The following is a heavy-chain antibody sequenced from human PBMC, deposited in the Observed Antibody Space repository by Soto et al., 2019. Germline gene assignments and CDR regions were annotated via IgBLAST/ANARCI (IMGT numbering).Heavy chain of an antibody. CDR2: AYYSGST. CDR1: GGSISHYY. V-gene: IGHV4-59*01. CDR3: ARDRSTYGGGGTGEVKENWFDP. Sequence: SETLSLTCSVSGGSISHYYWSWIRQSPGKGLEWIGYAYYSGSTDYNPSLKSRVTMSVDTSKNQVSLKLNSVTTADTAVYYCARDRSTYGGGGTGEVKENWFDPWGPGTLVTAPQ. J-gene: IGHJ5*02. D-gene: IGHD2-8*01.